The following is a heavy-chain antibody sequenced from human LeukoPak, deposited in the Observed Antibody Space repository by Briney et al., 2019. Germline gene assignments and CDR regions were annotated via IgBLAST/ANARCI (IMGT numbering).Heavy chain of an antibody. CDR3: AKDRSGSYTVRTFDY. V-gene: IGHV3-23*01. D-gene: IGHD1-26*01. Sequence: GGSLRLSCAASGFTFSSYAMSWVRQAPGKGLEWVSAISGSGGSTYYADSVKGRFTISRDNCKNTLYLQMNSLRAEDTAVYYCAKDRSGSYTVRTFDYWGQGTLVTVSS. CDR2: ISGSGGST. CDR1: GFTFSSYA. J-gene: IGHJ4*02.